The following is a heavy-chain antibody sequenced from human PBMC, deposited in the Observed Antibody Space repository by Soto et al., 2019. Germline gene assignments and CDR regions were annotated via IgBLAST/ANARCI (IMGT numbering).Heavy chain of an antibody. J-gene: IGHJ4*02. CDR2: ISAYNGNT. Sequence: ASVKVSCKASGYTFTSYGISWVRQAPGQGLEWMGWISAYNGNTNYAQKLQGRVTMTTDTSTSTAYMELRSLSSDDTAVYYCARDPLEYYDSWIGHYPGTQFVFWGQGPLVTVSS. CDR3: ARDPLEYYDSWIGHYPGTQFVF. D-gene: IGHD3-3*01. V-gene: IGHV1-18*01. CDR1: GYTFTSYG.